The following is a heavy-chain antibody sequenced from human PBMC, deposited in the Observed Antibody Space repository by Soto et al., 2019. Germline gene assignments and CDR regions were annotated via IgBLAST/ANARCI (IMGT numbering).Heavy chain of an antibody. CDR3: ARGIYDFWSSYDTWFDP. Sequence: SETLSLTCAVYGGSFTGYYWTWIRQPPGKGLEWIGEINHSRSTKYSPSLKSRVTMSVDTSKDQFSLRLSSVTAADSAVYYCARGIYDFWSSYDTWFDPWGRGTLVTVSS. CDR2: INHSRST. V-gene: IGHV4-34*01. D-gene: IGHD3-3*01. CDR1: GGSFTGYY. J-gene: IGHJ5*02.